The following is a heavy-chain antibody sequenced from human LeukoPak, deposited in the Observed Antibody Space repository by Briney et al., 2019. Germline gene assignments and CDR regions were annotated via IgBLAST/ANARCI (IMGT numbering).Heavy chain of an antibody. CDR2: ISGSGGST. CDR1: GFTFSSYA. J-gene: IGHJ4*02. Sequence: GGSLRLSCAASGFTFSSYAMSWVRQAPGKGLEWVSAISGSGGSTYYADSVKGRFTISRDNSKNALYLQMNSLRAEDTAVYYCAKRETGTVKRFDYWGQGTLVTVSS. CDR3: AKRETGTVKRFDY. D-gene: IGHD4-17*01. V-gene: IGHV3-23*01.